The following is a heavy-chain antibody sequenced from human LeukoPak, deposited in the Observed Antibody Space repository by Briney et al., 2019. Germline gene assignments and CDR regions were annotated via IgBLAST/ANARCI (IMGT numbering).Heavy chain of an antibody. Sequence: PGGSLRLSCAASGFTFSSYAMSWVRQAPGKGLEWVSAIRGSGGSTYYAYSVKGRFTISRENSKNTLYLQMNSMRAEDTAVYYCAKRGTTDYYYYYYYMDVWGKGTTVTVSS. CDR2: IRGSGGST. V-gene: IGHV3-23*01. CDR1: GFTFSSYA. J-gene: IGHJ6*03. CDR3: AKRGTTDYYYYYYYMDV. D-gene: IGHD1-7*01.